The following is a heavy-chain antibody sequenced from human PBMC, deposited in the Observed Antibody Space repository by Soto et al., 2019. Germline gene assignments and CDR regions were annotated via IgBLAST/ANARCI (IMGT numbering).Heavy chain of an antibody. D-gene: IGHD2-21*02. CDR2: MNPNSGNT. V-gene: IGHV1-8*01. J-gene: IGHJ3*02. Sequence: QVQLVQSGAEVKKPGASVKVSCKASGYTFTSYDINWVRQATGQGLEWMGWMNPNSGNTVYAQKFQGIVTMPTNTSISTAYMELSSMSSEDTAVYYCASGRYGDCAIWGQGTMVTVSS. CDR1: GYTFTSYD. CDR3: ASGRYGDCAI.